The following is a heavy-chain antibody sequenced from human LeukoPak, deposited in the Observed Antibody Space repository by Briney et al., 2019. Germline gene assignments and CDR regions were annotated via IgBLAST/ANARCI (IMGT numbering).Heavy chain of an antibody. J-gene: IGHJ5*02. V-gene: IGHV3-48*03. Sequence: PGGSLRLSCAASAFDICTYEMDRVRQAPGKGLEWIADITISGHTKNYADSVKGRFTTSRDNARTSLYLRMNSLRVEDTGVYYCAKGDPHADLWGQGTLVTVSS. CDR3: AKGDPHADL. CDR2: ITISGHTK. CDR1: AFDICTYE.